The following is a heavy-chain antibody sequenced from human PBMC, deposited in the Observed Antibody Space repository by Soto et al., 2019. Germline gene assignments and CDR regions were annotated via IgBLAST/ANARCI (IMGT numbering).Heavy chain of an antibody. Sequence: GGSLRLSCVASGFTFRAYSMSWVRQAPGQGLEWVAFITSSNTYIYYTRSVEGRFTISRDDAKNSLHLQMNTLRAEDTAVYYCVRDLLEGYGHARQPDYWGQGTLVTVSS. CDR3: VRDLLEGYGHARQPDY. V-gene: IGHV3-21*06. D-gene: IGHD2-15*01. J-gene: IGHJ4*02. CDR2: ITSSNTYI. CDR1: GFTFRAYS.